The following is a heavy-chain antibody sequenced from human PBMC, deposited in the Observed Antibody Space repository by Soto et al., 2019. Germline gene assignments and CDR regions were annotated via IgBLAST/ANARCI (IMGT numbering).Heavy chain of an antibody. V-gene: IGHV3-74*01. J-gene: IGHJ6*02. Sequence: GGSMRLSCRGSGFTFSNAWMHWVRRAPGKGLEWVSRVNNDGTNTAYADSVKGRFIISRDNARNILYMQMNSLRVEDTAIYYCARDEGGPDVWGQGTTVTV. CDR2: VNNDGTNT. CDR3: ARDEGGPDV. CDR1: GFTFSNAW.